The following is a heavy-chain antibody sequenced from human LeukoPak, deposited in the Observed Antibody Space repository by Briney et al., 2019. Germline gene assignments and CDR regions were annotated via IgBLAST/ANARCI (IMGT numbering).Heavy chain of an antibody. CDR2: INPNSGGT. J-gene: IGHJ4*02. V-gene: IGHV1-2*06. CDR3: AREGLAMATISDY. CDR1: GYTFTGYY. Sequence: AASVMVSCKASGYTFTGYYVHWVRQAPGQGLEWMGRINPNSGGTNYAQKFQGRVTMTRDTSISTAYIELSRLRSDDTAVYHCAREGLAMATISDYWGQGTLVTVSS. D-gene: IGHD5-24*01.